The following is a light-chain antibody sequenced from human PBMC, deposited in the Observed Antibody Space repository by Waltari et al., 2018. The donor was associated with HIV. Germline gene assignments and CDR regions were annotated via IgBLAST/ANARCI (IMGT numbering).Light chain of an antibody. J-gene: IGLJ2*01. CDR1: RLGDKD. Sequence: SYELTQPPSVSVSPGQTASIPCPADRLGDKDACWYQQKPGQSPVLVIYQARNRPTGLPVCVSGSSSGDTATLSVGGTGPMDESDYNWQEWDGGYVVFGGGTKLTVL. V-gene: IGLV3-1*01. CDR2: QAR. CDR3: QEWDGGYVV.